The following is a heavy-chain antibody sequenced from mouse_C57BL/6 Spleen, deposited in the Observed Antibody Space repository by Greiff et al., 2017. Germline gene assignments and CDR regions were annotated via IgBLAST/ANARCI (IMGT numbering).Heavy chain of an antibody. CDR2: IYPGDGDT. Sequence: QVQLKQSGAELVKPGASVKISCKASGYAFSSYWMNWVKQRLGKGLEWIGQIYPGDGDTNYNGKFKGKATLTADKSSSTAYMQLSSLTSEDSAVYFCARGPGAYWGQGTLVTVSA. V-gene: IGHV1-80*01. CDR1: GYAFSSYW. CDR3: ARGPGAY. J-gene: IGHJ3*01.